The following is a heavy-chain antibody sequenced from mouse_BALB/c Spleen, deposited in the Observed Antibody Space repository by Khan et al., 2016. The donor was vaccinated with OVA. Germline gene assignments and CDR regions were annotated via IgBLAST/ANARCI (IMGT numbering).Heavy chain of an antibody. Sequence: EVQLQESGPGLVKPSQSLSLTCTVTGYSITSEYTWNWIRQFPGNKLEWMGFISYSGNTRYNPSLKSRISITRDPSKNQFFLQLNSVTSEDTATDYCARKDYYDYDPFPYWGQGTLVTVSA. J-gene: IGHJ3*01. CDR2: ISYSGNT. CDR1: GYSITSEYT. D-gene: IGHD2-4*01. V-gene: IGHV3-2*02. CDR3: ARKDYYDYDPFPY.